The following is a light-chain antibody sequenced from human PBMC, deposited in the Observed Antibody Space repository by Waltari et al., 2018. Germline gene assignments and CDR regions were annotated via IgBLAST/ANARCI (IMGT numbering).Light chain of an antibody. CDR3: QAWDSSTGV. CDR1: KLGDQY. J-gene: IGLJ2*01. V-gene: IGLV3-1*01. CDR2: QDS. Sequence: SYELTQPPSVSVSPGQTASITCSGDKLGDQYACWYQQKPGQSPGLVIYQDSKRPSGIPERFSGSNSGNTATLTISGTQAMDEADYYCQAWDSSTGVFGGGTKLTVL.